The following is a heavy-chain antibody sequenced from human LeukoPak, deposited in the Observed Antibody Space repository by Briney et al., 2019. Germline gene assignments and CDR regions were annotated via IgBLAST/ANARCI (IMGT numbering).Heavy chain of an antibody. CDR2: ISGSGGST. CDR1: GFSFSTYA. D-gene: IGHD4-23*01. CDR3: AKCGGFFGQLLY. Sequence: GGSLRLSCAASGFSFSTYAMIWVRQAPGKGLEWVSVISGSGGSTYYEDSVEGRFTISRDNSKNTVYLQMNSLRAEDTAVYYCAKCGGFFGQLLYWGQGTLVTVSS. J-gene: IGHJ4*02. V-gene: IGHV3-23*01.